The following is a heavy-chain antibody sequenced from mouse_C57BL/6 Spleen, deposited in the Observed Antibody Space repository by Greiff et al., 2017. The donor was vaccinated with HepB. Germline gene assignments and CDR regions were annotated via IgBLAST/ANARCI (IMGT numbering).Heavy chain of an antibody. CDR2: IHTNSGST. CDR1: GYTFTSYW. D-gene: IGHD3-3*01. CDR3: AREGGPDFDY. J-gene: IGHJ2*01. V-gene: IGHV1-64*01. Sequence: QVQLKQPGAELVKPGASVKLSCKASGYTFTSYWMPWVKQRPGQGLEWIGMIHTNSGSTNYNEKFKSKATLTVDKSSSTAYMQLSSLTSEDSAVYCGAREGGPDFDYWGQGTTLTVSS.